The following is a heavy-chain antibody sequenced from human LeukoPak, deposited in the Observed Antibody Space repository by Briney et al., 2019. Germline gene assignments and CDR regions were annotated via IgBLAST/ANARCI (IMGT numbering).Heavy chain of an antibody. CDR3: ARGRYYDSSGYNYYYYYYMDV. Sequence: GASVKVSCKASGYTFTSYGISWVRQAPGQGLEWMGGIIPIFGTANYAQKFQGRVTITADKSTSTAYMELSSLRSEDTAVYYCARGRYYDSSGYNYYYYYYMDVWGKGTTVTVSS. CDR1: GYTFTSYG. J-gene: IGHJ6*03. D-gene: IGHD3-22*01. CDR2: IIPIFGTA. V-gene: IGHV1-69*06.